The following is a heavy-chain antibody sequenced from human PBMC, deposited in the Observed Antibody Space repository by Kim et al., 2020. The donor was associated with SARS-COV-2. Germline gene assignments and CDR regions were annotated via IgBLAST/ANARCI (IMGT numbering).Heavy chain of an antibody. D-gene: IGHD1-7*01. J-gene: IGHJ6*02. CDR3: AKTRGGNFHGMDV. Sequence: YADSVKGRFTISRDNSKNTLYLQMNSLRAEDTAVYYCAKTRGGNFHGMDVWGQGTTVTVSS. V-gene: IGHV3-23*01.